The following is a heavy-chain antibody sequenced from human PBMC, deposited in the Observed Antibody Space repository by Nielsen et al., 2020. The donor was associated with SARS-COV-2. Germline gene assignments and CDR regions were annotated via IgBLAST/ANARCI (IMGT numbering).Heavy chain of an antibody. J-gene: IGHJ6*02. CDR3: ARGRRRSGVVVVPAAMASYGMDV. D-gene: IGHD2-2*01. CDR2: IYYSGST. V-gene: IGHV4-39*07. Sequence: RQAPGKGLEWIGSIYYSGSTNYNPSLKSRVTISVDTSKNQFSLKLSSVTAADTAVYYCARGRRRSGVVVVPAAMASYGMDVWGQGTTVTVSS.